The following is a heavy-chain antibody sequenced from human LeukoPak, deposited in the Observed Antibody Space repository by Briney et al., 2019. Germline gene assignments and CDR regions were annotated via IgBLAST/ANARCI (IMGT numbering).Heavy chain of an antibody. CDR3: AKIPRGGYMDV. CDR2: TNNDGSIT. J-gene: IGHJ6*03. Sequence: GGSLRLSCAASGFILSSYWMDWIRQAPGKGLVWVSRTNNDGSITTYADSVKGRFTISRDNSKSTLYLQMNSLRAEDTAVYYCAKIPRGGYMDVWGKGTTVTVSS. D-gene: IGHD2-15*01. CDR1: GFILSSYW. V-gene: IGHV3-74*01.